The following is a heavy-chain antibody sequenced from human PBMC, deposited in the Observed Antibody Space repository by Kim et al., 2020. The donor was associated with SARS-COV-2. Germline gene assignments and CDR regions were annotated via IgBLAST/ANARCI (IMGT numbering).Heavy chain of an antibody. Sequence: QKFQGRVTITRDTSASTAYMELSSLRSEDTAVYYCATTSWVPGSWYEVDYWGQGTLVTVSS. D-gene: IGHD6-13*01. J-gene: IGHJ4*02. CDR3: ATTSWVPGSWYEVDY. V-gene: IGHV1-3*01.